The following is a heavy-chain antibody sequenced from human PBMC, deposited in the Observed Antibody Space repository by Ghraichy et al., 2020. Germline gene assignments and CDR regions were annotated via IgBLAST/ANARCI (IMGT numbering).Heavy chain of an antibody. V-gene: IGHV3-7*03. Sequence: GGSLRLSCVASGFTFNNYWMSWVRQAPGKGLEWVADIKQDGSEEYFADSVRGRFTISRDNAKNSLYLQMNGLRAEDTAVYYCARRAVITIKGLFDSWGQGTLVAVS. J-gene: IGHJ4*02. D-gene: IGHD4-11*01. CDR3: ARRAVITIKGLFDS. CDR1: GFTFNNYW. CDR2: IKQDGSEE.